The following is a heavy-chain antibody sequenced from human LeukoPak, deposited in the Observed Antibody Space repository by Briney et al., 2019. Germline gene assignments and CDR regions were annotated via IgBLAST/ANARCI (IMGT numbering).Heavy chain of an antibody. V-gene: IGHV3-33*06. J-gene: IGHJ6*03. D-gene: IGHD3-10*01. CDR3: AKLSEGITMVRGASHYYYMDV. CDR1: GFIFSGYG. Sequence: HPGRSLRLSCAASGFIFSGYGMNWVRQAPGKGLEGVAVIWYDGSNKYYADSVKGRFTISRDNSKNTLYLQMNSLRAEDTAVYYCAKLSEGITMVRGASHYYYMDVWGKGTTVTVSS. CDR2: IWYDGSNK.